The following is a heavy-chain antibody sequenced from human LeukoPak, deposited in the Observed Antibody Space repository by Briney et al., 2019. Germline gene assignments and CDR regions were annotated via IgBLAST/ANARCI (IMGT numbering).Heavy chain of an antibody. Sequence: PSETLSLTCTVSGYSISSGYYWGWIRQTPGKGLEWIGSMYHSGSTYYNPSLKSRVTISVDTSKNQFSLKLSSVTAADTAVYYCARVGLPSDNSGYSDYWGQGTLVTVSS. CDR3: ARVGLPSDNSGYSDY. V-gene: IGHV4-38-2*02. CDR2: MYHSGST. D-gene: IGHD3-22*01. J-gene: IGHJ4*02. CDR1: GYSISSGYY.